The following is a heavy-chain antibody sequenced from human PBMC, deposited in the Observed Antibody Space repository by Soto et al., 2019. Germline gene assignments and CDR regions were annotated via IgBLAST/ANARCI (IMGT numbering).Heavy chain of an antibody. Sequence: EVQLVESGGGLVQPGGSLRLSCAASGFTFSDHFMDWVRQAPGKGLEWVGRARNKVYSYTTAYAASVKGRFTISRDDSKNSLYLELNSLKTEDTAVSFCASLLGTSFDLWGQGTLVTVSS. CDR1: GFTFSDHF. V-gene: IGHV3-72*01. J-gene: IGHJ4*02. CDR3: ASLLGTSFDL. CDR2: ARNKVYSYTT. D-gene: IGHD2-15*01.